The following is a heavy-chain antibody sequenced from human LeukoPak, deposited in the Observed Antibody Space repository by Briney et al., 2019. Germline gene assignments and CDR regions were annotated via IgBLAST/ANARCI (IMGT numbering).Heavy chain of an antibody. CDR1: GGSISSYY. CDR2: IYYSGSA. Sequence: SSDTLSLTCTVSGGSISSYYWSWMRQPTGKGLEWLGYIYYSGSANYSPALKSGVTISVDSSKNQFSPKLSSVTAADTAVYFCARDRITMVRGRGNYYNYGMDVWGQGTTVTVSS. CDR3: ARDRITMVRGRGNYYNYGMDV. J-gene: IGHJ6*02. D-gene: IGHD3-10*01. V-gene: IGHV4-59*07.